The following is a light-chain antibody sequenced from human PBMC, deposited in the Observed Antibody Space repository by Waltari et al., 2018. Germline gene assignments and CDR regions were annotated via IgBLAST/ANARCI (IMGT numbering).Light chain of an antibody. CDR1: QGIATD. J-gene: IGKJ4*01. V-gene: IGKV3D-15*01. CDR2: HAS. Sequence: ELVMTQSPATLSVSPGERATLSCRASQGIATDLAWYQHKPGQAPRLLIYHASTRATAIPTRFRGSGSETDFTLTISGLQSEESAVYYCQQYNRWPPLTFGGGTKVEL. CDR3: QQYNRWPPLT.